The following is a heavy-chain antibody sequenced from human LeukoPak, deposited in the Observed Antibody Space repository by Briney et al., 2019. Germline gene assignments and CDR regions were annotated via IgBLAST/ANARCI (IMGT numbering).Heavy chain of an antibody. D-gene: IGHD2-2*02. CDR2: TYYRSKWYN. CDR3: ARGDCSSTSCYSANWFDP. J-gene: IGHJ5*02. V-gene: IGHV6-1*01. Sequence: SQTLSLTCAISGDSVSSNSAAWHWIRQSPSRGLEWLGRTYYRSKWYNDYAVSVKSRITINPDTSKNQFSLQLNSVTPEDTAVYYCARGDCSSTSCYSANWFDPWGQGTLVTVSS. CDR1: GDSVSSNSAA.